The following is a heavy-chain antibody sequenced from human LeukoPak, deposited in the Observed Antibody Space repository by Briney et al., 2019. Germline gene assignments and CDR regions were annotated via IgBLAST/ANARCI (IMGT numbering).Heavy chain of an antibody. Sequence: PSETLSLTCTVSGGSISSGNYYWGWIRQPPGKGLEWIGSIYYSGSTYYNPSLMSRVTISVDTSKNQFSLKLSSVTAADTAVYYCARGILYYDILTGYLLYYFDYWGQGTLVTVSS. CDR1: GGSISSGNYY. J-gene: IGHJ4*02. V-gene: IGHV4-39*07. CDR2: IYYSGST. CDR3: ARGILYYDILTGYLLYYFDY. D-gene: IGHD3-9*01.